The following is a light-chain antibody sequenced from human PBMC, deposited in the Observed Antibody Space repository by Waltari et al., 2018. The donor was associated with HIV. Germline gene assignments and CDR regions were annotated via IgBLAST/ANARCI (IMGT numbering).Light chain of an antibody. CDR3: GSHRPITTVV. CDR1: SSDVGGFNY. J-gene: IGLJ2*01. CDR2: DVI. Sequence: QSALTQPRSVSGSPGQSVTISCTGTSSDVGGFNYVSWYQQYPGRAPKLLIYDVIKRPSGVPDRFSGSKSGNTASLTISGLQAEDEGDYYCGSHRPITTVVFGGGTTLTV. V-gene: IGLV2-11*01.